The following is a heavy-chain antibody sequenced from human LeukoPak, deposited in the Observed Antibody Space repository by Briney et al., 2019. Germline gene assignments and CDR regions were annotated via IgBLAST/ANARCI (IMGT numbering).Heavy chain of an antibody. CDR3: ASDIAVAGTGAFDI. J-gene: IGHJ3*02. CDR1: GGTFSSYA. Sequence: GASVKVSCKASGGTFSSYAISWVRQAPGQGLEWMGGIIPIFGTANYAQKFQGRVTITADESTSTAYMELSSLRSEDTAVYYCASDIAVAGTGAFDIWGQGTMVTVSS. V-gene: IGHV1-69*13. D-gene: IGHD6-19*01. CDR2: IIPIFGTA.